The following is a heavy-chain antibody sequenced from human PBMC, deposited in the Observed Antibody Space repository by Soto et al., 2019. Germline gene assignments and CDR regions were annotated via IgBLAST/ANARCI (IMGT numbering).Heavy chain of an antibody. J-gene: IGHJ4*02. V-gene: IGHV3-7*03. Sequence: EVQLVESGGGLVQPGGSLRLSCAASGFTFSSYWMSWVRQAPGKGLEWVANIKQDGSEKYYVDSVKGRFTISRDNAKNSLYLQMNSLRAEDTAVYYCARDSYKKHVGSYFDYWGQGTLVTVSS. CDR2: IKQDGSEK. CDR1: GFTFSSYW. D-gene: IGHD1-20*01. CDR3: ARDSYKKHVGSYFDY.